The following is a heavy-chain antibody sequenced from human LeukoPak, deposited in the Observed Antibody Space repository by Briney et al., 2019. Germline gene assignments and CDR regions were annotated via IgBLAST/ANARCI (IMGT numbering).Heavy chain of an antibody. V-gene: IGHV1-8*03. J-gene: IGHJ1*01. D-gene: IGHD2-8*01. CDR1: GYIFTGDG. CDR3: ASANFQY. CDR2: MNPNSGDT. Sequence: ASVNVSCKASGYIFTGDGISWVRQAAGQGLEWMGWMNPNSGDTAYAQKFQGRVTITRNTSISSAYMELSSLRSEDTAVYYCASANFQYWGQGTLVTVSS.